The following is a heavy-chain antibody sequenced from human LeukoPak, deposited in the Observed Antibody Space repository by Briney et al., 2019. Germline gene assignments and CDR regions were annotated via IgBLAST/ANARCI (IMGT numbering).Heavy chain of an antibody. V-gene: IGHV1-2*02. CDR3: ARDLTGEYSSSSDYYYYMDV. Sequence: ASVKVSCKASGYTFTSYAMNWVRQAPGQGLEWMGWINPNSGGTNYAQKFQGRVTMTRDTSISTAYMELSRLRSDDTAVYYCARDLTGEYSSSSDYYYYMDVWGKGTTVTISS. CDR1: GYTFTSYA. J-gene: IGHJ6*03. CDR2: INPNSGGT. D-gene: IGHD6-13*01.